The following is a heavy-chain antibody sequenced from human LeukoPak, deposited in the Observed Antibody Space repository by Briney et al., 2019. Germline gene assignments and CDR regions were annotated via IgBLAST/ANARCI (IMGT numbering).Heavy chain of an antibody. CDR1: GGSISSYY. Sequence: SETLSLTCTVSGGSISSYYWSWIRQPPGKGLEWIGYIYYSGSTNYNPSLKSRVTISVDTSKNQFSLKLSSVTAADTAVYYCARVVVVTAAFDYWGQGTLVTVSS. V-gene: IGHV4-59*01. CDR2: IYYSGST. CDR3: ARVVVVTAAFDY. D-gene: IGHD2-21*02. J-gene: IGHJ4*02.